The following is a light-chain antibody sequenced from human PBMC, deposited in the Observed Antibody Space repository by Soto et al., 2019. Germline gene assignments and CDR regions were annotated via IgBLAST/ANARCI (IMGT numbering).Light chain of an antibody. CDR1: QSVSSSY. J-gene: IGKJ4*01. Sequence: EIVLTQSPGTLSLSPGERATLSCRASQSVSSSYLAWYQQKPGQAPRLLIYGASSRATGIPDRFSGSGSGTDFTLTISRLEPEDFAVDYCQQYGSSPFTFGGGTKVEIQ. CDR2: GAS. CDR3: QQYGSSPFT. V-gene: IGKV3-20*01.